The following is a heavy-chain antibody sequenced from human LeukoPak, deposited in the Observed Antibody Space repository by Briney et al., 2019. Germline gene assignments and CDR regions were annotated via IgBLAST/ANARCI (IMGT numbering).Heavy chain of an antibody. Sequence: GESLKISCKGSGYSFTSYWISWGRQMPGKGLEWMGRIDPSDSYTNYSPSFQGHVTISADKSISTAYLQWSSLKASDTAMYYCASWGIAVAGPFDYWGQGTLVTVSS. CDR3: ASWGIAVAGPFDY. CDR1: GYSFTSYW. CDR2: IDPSDSYT. V-gene: IGHV5-10-1*01. D-gene: IGHD6-19*01. J-gene: IGHJ4*02.